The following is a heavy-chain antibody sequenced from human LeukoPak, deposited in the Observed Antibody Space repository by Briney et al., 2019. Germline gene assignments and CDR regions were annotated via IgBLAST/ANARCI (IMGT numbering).Heavy chain of an antibody. V-gene: IGHV4-34*01. D-gene: IGHD2-15*01. CDR1: GGSFSGYY. CDR3: ARGYCSGGSCHNFDY. CDR2: INHSGST. J-gene: IGHJ4*02. Sequence: PSETLSLTCAVYGGSFSGYYWSWIRQPPGKGLEWIGEINHSGSTNYNPSLKSRVTISVDTSKNQFSLKLSSVTAADTAVYYCARGYCSGGSCHNFDYWGQGTLVTVSS.